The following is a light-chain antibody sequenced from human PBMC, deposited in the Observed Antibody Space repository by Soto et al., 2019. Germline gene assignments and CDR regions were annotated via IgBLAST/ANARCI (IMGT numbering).Light chain of an antibody. J-gene: IGLJ1*01. CDR1: KNDVGFYDF. V-gene: IGLV2-8*01. CDR3: KSYAGSNTYV. CDR2: EVV. Sequence: QSALTQPPSASASPGQSVTISCTGTKNDVGFYDFVSWYQHHPGKAPRLIIYEVVQRPSGVPDRFSGSKSGNTASLTVSGLQAADEPDYFCKSYAGSNTYVFGSGTKVTVL.